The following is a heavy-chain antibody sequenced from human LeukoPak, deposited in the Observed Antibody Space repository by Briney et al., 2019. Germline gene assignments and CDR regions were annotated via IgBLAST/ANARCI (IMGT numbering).Heavy chain of an antibody. V-gene: IGHV4-34*01. CDR2: INHSGST. CDR1: GGSFSGYY. CDR3: ARVGIASYYFDY. Sequence: SETLSLTCAVYGGSFSGYYWSWIRQPPGKGLEWIGEINHSGSTNYNPSLKSRVTISVDTSKNQFSLKLSSVTAADTAVYYCARVGIASYYFDYWGQGILVTVSS. J-gene: IGHJ4*02. D-gene: IGHD6-13*01.